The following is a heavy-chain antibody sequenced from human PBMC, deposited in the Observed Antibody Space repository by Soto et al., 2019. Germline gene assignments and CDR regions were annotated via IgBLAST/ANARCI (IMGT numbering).Heavy chain of an antibody. CDR2: INSDGSST. Sequence: PGGSLRLSCAASGFTFSSYWMHWVRQAPGKGLVWVSPINSDGSSTSYADSVKGRFTISRDNAKNTLYLQMNSLRAEDTAVYYCVRTSLVVAAATREDYWGQGTLVTVSS. J-gene: IGHJ4*02. D-gene: IGHD2-15*01. CDR3: VRTSLVVAAATREDY. V-gene: IGHV3-74*01. CDR1: GFTFSSYW.